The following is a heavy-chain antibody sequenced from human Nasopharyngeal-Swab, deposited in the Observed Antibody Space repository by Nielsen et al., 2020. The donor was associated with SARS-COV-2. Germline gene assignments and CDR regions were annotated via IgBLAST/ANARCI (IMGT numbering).Heavy chain of an antibody. Sequence: GESLKISCAASGFTVNNYNFNGVRQAPGKGLEWVSSISSSSSYIYYADSVKGRFTISRDNAKNSLYLQMNSLRAEDTAVYYCARDGLNYDFWSAYFMDVWGQGTTVTVSS. CDR1: GFTVNNYN. D-gene: IGHD3-3*01. CDR2: ISSSSSYI. J-gene: IGHJ6*02. CDR3: ARDGLNYDFWSAYFMDV. V-gene: IGHV3-21*01.